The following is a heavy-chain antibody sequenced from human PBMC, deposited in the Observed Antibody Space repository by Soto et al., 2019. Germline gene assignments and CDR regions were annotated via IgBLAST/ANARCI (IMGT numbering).Heavy chain of an antibody. D-gene: IGHD3-22*01. J-gene: IGHJ4*02. CDR3: ARGFHYYDSSGYYS. Sequence: SSETLSLTCTDSGGSISSYYWSWIRQPPGKGLERIGYIYYSGSTNYNPSLKSRVTISVDTSENQFSLKLSSVTAADTAVYYCARGFHYYDSSGYYSWGQGTLVTVSS. CDR2: IYYSGST. V-gene: IGHV4-59*01. CDR1: GGSISSYY.